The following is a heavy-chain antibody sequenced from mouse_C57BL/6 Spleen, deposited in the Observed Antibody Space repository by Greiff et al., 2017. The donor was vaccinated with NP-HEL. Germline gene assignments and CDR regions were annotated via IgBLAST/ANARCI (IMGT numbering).Heavy chain of an antibody. CDR1: GFSFNTYA. V-gene: IGHV10-1*01. D-gene: IGHD2-3*01. Sequence: EVQLVESGGGLVQPKGSLKLSCAASGFSFNTYAMNWVRQAPGKGLEWVARIRSKSNNYATYYADSVKDRFTISRDDSESMLYLQMNNLKTEDTAMYYCVRHYDCYYGFDYWGQGTTLTVSS. J-gene: IGHJ2*01. CDR3: VRHYDCYYGFDY. CDR2: IRSKSNNYAT.